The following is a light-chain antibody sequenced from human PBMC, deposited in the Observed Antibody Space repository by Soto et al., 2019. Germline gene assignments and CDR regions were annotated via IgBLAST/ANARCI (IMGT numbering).Light chain of an antibody. CDR1: QSISSW. J-gene: IGKJ1*01. Sequence: DIQMTQSPSTLSASVGDRVTITCRASQSISSWLAWYQQKPGKAPKLLIYDASSLESGVPSRFSGSGSETEFTLTISSLQPDDFATYYCQQYNNYWTFGQGTRVEIK. CDR2: DAS. V-gene: IGKV1-5*01. CDR3: QQYNNYWT.